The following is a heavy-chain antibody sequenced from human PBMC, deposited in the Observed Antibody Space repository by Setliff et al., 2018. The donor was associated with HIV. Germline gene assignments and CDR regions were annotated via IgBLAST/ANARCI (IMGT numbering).Heavy chain of an antibody. V-gene: IGHV4-4*02. J-gene: IGHJ4*02. CDR2: SSERGTT. D-gene: IGHD3-9*01. Sequence: PSETLSLTCVVSGASISTGKLWTWVRQPPRKLPQWIGESSERGTTNYHPSLKRRVIISDDPSKNQFSLRVKSVTAADTAVYYCVIRRNVDWLSQSGPFAEWAQGTLVTVSS. CDR3: VIRRNVDWLSQSGPFAE. CDR1: GASISTGKL.